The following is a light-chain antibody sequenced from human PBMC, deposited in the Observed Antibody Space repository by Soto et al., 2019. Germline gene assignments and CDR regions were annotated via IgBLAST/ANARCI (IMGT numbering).Light chain of an antibody. Sequence: DIQMTQSPSTLSASVGDRVTITCRASQSISSWLAWYQQKPGKAPKLLIYDASSLESGVPSRFSGSGSGTEFTLTISSLQPDDFATYYCQQYNSWLFTFGPGTKVDIK. CDR3: QQYNSWLFT. CDR2: DAS. CDR1: QSISSW. J-gene: IGKJ3*01. V-gene: IGKV1-5*01.